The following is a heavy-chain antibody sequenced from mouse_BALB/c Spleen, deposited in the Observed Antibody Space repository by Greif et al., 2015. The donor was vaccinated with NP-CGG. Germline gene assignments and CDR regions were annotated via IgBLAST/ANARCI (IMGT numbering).Heavy chain of an antibody. Sequence: EVKLQESGPELVKPGASVKMSCKASGYTFTSYVMHWVKQKPGQGLEWIGYINPYNDGTKYNEKFKGRATLTSDKSSSTAYMELSSLTSEDSAVYYCARVGLYYYAMDYWGQGTSVTVSS. D-gene: IGHD4-1*01. J-gene: IGHJ4*01. CDR1: GYTFTSYV. CDR3: ARVGLYYYAMDY. V-gene: IGHV1-14*01. CDR2: INPYNDGT.